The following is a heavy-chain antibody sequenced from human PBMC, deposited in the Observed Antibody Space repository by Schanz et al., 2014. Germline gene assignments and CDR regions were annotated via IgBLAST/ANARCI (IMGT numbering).Heavy chain of an antibody. Sequence: EVQLVESGGGLVQPGGSLRLSCAASGFIFSNSWMSWVRQAPGKGLEWVANIKQDGSEKYYVDSVKGRFTISRDNAKNSLYLQMNSLRAGDTTVYYCAKDGRLPYYGTGSDFDYWGQGTLVAVSS. V-gene: IGHV3-7*03. D-gene: IGHD3-22*01. J-gene: IGHJ4*02. CDR1: GFIFSNSW. CDR2: IKQDGSEK. CDR3: AKDGRLPYYGTGSDFDY.